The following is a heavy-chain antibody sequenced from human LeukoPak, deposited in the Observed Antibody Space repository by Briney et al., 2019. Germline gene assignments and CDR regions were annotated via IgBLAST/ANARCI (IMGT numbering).Heavy chain of an antibody. V-gene: IGHV3-7*01. CDR1: GFTFSSYW. Sequence: GGSLRLSCAASGFTFSSYWMTWVRQVPGKGLEWVANIRQDGNEQYYMDSVKCRFTISRDNAKNSLFLQMNSLRAEDTAVYYCARAPYSGGWYLMYWGQGTLVTVSS. CDR2: IRQDGNEQ. CDR3: ARAPYSGGWYLMY. J-gene: IGHJ4*02. D-gene: IGHD6-19*01.